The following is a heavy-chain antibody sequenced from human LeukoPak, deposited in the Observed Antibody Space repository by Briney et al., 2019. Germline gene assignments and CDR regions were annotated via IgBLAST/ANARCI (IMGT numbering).Heavy chain of an antibody. Sequence: GGSLRLSCAASGFNFNTYAMSWVRQAPGKGLEWVSSVTSSGDDTFYADSVQGRFTISRDNSRDTLYLHMNNLRVEDTALCYCVSDWGLDYWGQGTLITVSS. D-gene: IGHD3-16*01. J-gene: IGHJ4*02. CDR1: GFNFNTYA. CDR3: VSDWGLDY. CDR2: VTSSGDDT. V-gene: IGHV3-23*01.